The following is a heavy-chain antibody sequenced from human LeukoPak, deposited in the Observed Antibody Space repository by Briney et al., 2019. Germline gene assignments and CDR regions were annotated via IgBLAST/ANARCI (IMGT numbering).Heavy chain of an antibody. Sequence: GGSLRLSCAASGFIFSSYWMSWVRQAPGKGLEWVANIKQDGSEKYYVDSVKGRFTISRDNAKNSLYLQMNSLRAEDTAVYYCARDGLAAATLHWCFDLWGRGTLVTVSP. D-gene: IGHD2-15*01. V-gene: IGHV3-7*01. CDR2: IKQDGSEK. CDR3: ARDGLAAATLHWCFDL. J-gene: IGHJ2*01. CDR1: GFIFSSYW.